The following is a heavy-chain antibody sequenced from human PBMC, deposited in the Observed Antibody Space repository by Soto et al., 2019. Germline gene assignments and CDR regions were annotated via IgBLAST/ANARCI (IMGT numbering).Heavy chain of an antibody. CDR3: ARGLLRRTLHNWFDP. J-gene: IGHJ5*01. V-gene: IGHV4-34*01. CDR1: GGYFSGYY. D-gene: IGHD1-26*01. Sequence: ASETLSLTCAVYGGYFSGYYWSWIRQPPGKGLEWIGEINHSGSTNYNPSLKSRVTISVDTSKNQFSLKLSSVTAADTAVYYCARGLLRRTLHNWFDPWGPGTTVTVSS. CDR2: INHSGST.